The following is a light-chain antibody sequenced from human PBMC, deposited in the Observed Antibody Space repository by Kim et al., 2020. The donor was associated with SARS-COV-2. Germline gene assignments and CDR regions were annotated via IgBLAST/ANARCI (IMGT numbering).Light chain of an antibody. Sequence: SSELTQDPAVSVALGQTVRITCQGDSLRSYYASWYQQKPGQAPVLVIYGKNNRPSGIPDRFSGSSSGNTASLTIPGAQAEDEADYYCTSRARSGKIYVFG. CDR1: SLRSYY. J-gene: IGLJ1*01. CDR3: TSRARSGKIYV. CDR2: GKN. V-gene: IGLV3-19*01.